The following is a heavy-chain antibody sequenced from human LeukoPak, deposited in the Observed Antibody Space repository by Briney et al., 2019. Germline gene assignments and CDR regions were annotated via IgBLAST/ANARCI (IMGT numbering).Heavy chain of an antibody. CDR2: IYYSGST. D-gene: IGHD3-3*01. V-gene: IGHV4-59*01. Sequence: SETLSLTCTVSGGSISSYYWSWIRQPPGKGLEWIGYIYYSGSTNYNPSLKRRVTISVDTSKNQFSLKLSSVTAADTAACYCSXXNYDFYGDYYYMDVWGKGTTVTVSS. J-gene: IGHJ6*03. CDR3: SXXNYDFYGDYYYMDV. CDR1: GGSISSYY.